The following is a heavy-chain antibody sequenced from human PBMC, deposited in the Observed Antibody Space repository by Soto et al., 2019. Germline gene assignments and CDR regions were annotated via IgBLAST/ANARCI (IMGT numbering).Heavy chain of an antibody. CDR1: GGTFSSYA. V-gene: IGHV1-69*13. D-gene: IGHD6-13*01. CDR2: IIPIFGTA. CDR3: ARVRYSRSWFGTFAAFDI. Sequence: SVKVSCKASGGTFSSYAISWVRQAPGQGLEWMGGIIPIFGTANYAQKFQGRVTITADESTSTAYMELSSLRSEDTAVYYCARVRYSRSWFGTFAAFDIWGQGTMVTVSS. J-gene: IGHJ3*02.